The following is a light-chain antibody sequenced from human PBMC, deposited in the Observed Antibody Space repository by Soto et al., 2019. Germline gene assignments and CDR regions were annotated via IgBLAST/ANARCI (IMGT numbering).Light chain of an antibody. J-gene: IGLJ1*01. Sequence: QSALTQPASVSGSPGQSITLSCTGTSSDVGNYNLVSWYQQHPGKAPKLMIYDVSKRPSGVSNRFSGSKSGNTASLTISGLQADDEADYYCCSYADDSYVFGTGTKVTVL. CDR3: CSYADDSYV. CDR1: SSDVGNYNL. V-gene: IGLV2-23*02. CDR2: DVS.